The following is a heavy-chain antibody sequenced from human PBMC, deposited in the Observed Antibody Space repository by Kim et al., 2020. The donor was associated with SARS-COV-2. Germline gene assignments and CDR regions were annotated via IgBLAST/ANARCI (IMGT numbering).Heavy chain of an antibody. CDR2: ISSSSIYI. V-gene: IGHV3-21*01. CDR1: GFSFSSYD. Sequence: GGSLRLSCAASGFSFSSYDMHWVRQAPGKGLEWVSSISSSSIYIYYAASMKGRFTISRDDATKSLYLQMNSLRAEDTALYYCARGPSRNWAYYWGQGTL. CDR3: ARGPSRNWAYY. J-gene: IGHJ4*02. D-gene: IGHD7-27*01.